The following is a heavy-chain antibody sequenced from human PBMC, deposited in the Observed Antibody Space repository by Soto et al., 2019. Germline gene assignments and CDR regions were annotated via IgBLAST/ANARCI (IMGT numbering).Heavy chain of an antibody. CDR1: GLTFSISW. Sequence: VQLVESGGGLVQPGESLRLSCTASGLTFSISWMTWVRQAPGEGLEWVSNINPAGNVQHYADSVKERFAISRDNAKNSRFLQMSGLRVEDTAVYYCATANTPYAFDMWGQGTMVTVSS. CDR3: ATANTPYAFDM. CDR2: INPAGNVQ. J-gene: IGHJ3*02. V-gene: IGHV3-7*01.